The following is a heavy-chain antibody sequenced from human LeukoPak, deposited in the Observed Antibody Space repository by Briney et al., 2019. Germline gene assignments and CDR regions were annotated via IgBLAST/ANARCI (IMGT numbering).Heavy chain of an antibody. Sequence: PSETLSLTCTVSGGSFSTSSYYWGWVRQPPGKGLEWIGSVYYSGTTYYNPSLKSRVTISIDTSENQFSLKLSSVTAADTAVYYSARLPGTNWMGEYYFDYWGQGTLVTVSS. D-gene: IGHD3-16*01. CDR2: VYYSGTT. V-gene: IGHV4-39*01. CDR3: ARLPGTNWMGEYYFDY. J-gene: IGHJ4*02. CDR1: GGSFSTSSYY.